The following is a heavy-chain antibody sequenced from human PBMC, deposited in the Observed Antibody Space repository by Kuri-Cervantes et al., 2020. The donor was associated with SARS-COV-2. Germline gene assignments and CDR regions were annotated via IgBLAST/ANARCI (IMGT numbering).Heavy chain of an antibody. Sequence: SQTLSLTCAASGFTFSNAWMSWVRQAPGKGLEWIGYIYYSGSTNYNPSLKSRVTVSVDTSKNQFSLKLSSVTAADTAVYYCARAYCGGDCYSWRGRGGYYFDYWGQGTLVTVSS. V-gene: IGHV4-59*12. J-gene: IGHJ4*02. CDR1: GFTFSNAW. D-gene: IGHD2-21*02. CDR2: IYYSGST. CDR3: ARAYCGGDCYSWRGRGGYYFDY.